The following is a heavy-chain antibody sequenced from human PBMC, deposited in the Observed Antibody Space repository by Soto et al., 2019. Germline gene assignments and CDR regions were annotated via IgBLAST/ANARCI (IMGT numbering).Heavy chain of an antibody. J-gene: IGHJ6*02. V-gene: IGHV3-23*01. CDR3: ARASMADYYGMDV. Sequence: GGSLRLSCAASGFTFTNFAMSWVRQAPGKGLEWVSAISGSGAGTYFADSVKGRFTISRDNSKNTLYLQMNSLRAEDTAAYYCARASMADYYGMDVWGQGTTVTVSS. D-gene: IGHD3-10*01. CDR2: ISGSGAGT. CDR1: GFTFTNFA.